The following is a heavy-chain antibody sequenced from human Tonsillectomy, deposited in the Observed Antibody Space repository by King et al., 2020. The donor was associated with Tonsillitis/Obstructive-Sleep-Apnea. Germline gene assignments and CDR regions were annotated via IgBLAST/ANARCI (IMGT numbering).Heavy chain of an antibody. CDR3: ARVEYTSGWYYFDY. J-gene: IGHJ4*02. CDR2: INHSGST. D-gene: IGHD6-19*01. Sequence: VQLQQWGAGLLKPSETLSLTCAVYGGSFSGYYWSWIRQPPGKGLEWIGEINHSGSTNYNPSLKSRVTISVDTSKNQFSLKLSSVTAADTAVYYCARVEYTSGWYYFDYWGQGTLVTVSS. V-gene: IGHV4-34*01. CDR1: GGSFSGYY.